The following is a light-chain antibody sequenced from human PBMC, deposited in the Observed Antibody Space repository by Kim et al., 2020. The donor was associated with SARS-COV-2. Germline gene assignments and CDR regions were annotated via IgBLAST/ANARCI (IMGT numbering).Light chain of an antibody. V-gene: IGLV2-11*01. CDR1: SSDVGGYNY. Sequence: QSVALSCTGTSSDVGGYNYFSWYQHHPGKAPKLIVYDVTKRPSGVPDRFSASQSGSTASLTISGLQAEDEADYYCCSYTGSYTLVFGGGTQLTVL. CDR3: CSYTGSYTLV. J-gene: IGLJ3*02. CDR2: DVT.